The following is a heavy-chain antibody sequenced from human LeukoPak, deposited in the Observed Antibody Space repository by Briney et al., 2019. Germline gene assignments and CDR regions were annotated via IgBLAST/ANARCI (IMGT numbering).Heavy chain of an antibody. CDR1: GFTFSKVW. D-gene: IGHD3-22*01. CDR2: IKSKTDGGTI. Sequence: GGSQRLSCAASGFTFSKVWMSWVRQAPGKGLEWVGRIKSKTDGGTIDYAAPVKGRFTISRDDSKDTLFLQMNSLKTEDTAVYYCTTDLSELDDSGYYAKYFHHWGQGTLVSVSS. J-gene: IGHJ1*01. CDR3: TTDLSELDDSGYYAKYFHH. V-gene: IGHV3-15*01.